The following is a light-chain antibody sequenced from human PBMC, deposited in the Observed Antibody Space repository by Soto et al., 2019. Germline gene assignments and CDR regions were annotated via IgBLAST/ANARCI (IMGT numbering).Light chain of an antibody. V-gene: IGKV1-5*03. CDR1: QSIRYW. CDR3: QQYTNYPWT. J-gene: IGKJ1*01. Sequence: DIHITHSPSTLSASGRDRATITCRASQSIRYWLAWFQQKPGKAPRLLIYEASRLESGVPSRISGSGSGTEFTLTIDSLQPDDFATYYCQQYTNYPWTFGQGTKVDIK. CDR2: EAS.